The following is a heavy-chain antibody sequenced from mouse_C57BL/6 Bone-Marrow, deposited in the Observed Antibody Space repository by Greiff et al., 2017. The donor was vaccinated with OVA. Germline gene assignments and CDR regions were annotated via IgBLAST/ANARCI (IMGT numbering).Heavy chain of an antibody. D-gene: IGHD2-4*01. CDR1: GFTFSSYA. Sequence: EVQRVESGGGLVKPGGSLKLSCAASGFTFSSYALSWVRQTPEKRLEWVATISDGGSYTYYPDTVKGRFTISRANAKNNLYLQMSHLKSEDTAMYYCARDLGLPDYWGQGTTLTVSS. J-gene: IGHJ2*01. CDR2: ISDGGSYT. V-gene: IGHV5-4*01. CDR3: ARDLGLPDY.